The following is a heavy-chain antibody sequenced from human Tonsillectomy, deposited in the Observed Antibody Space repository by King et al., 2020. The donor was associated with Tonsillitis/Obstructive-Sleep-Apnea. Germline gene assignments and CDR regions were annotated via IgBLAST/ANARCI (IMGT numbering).Heavy chain of an antibody. D-gene: IGHD1-7*01. Sequence: VQQQQSGPGLVKPSQTLSLTCAISGDSVSSNSAAWNWIRQSPSRGLEWLGRTYFRSKWYNDYALSVKSRITINPDTSKNQFSLQLNSVTPEDTAVYYYARADHNWNYEAHYYYYYAIDVWGQGTTVTVSS. CDR1: GDSVSSNSAA. CDR2: TYFRSKWYN. J-gene: IGHJ6*02. V-gene: IGHV6-1*01. CDR3: ARADHNWNYEAHYYYYYAIDV.